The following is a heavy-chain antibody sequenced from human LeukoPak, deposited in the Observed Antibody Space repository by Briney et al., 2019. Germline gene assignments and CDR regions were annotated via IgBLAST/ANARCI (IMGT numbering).Heavy chain of an antibody. J-gene: IGHJ4*02. Sequence: SETLSLTCTFSGDSISSYYWSWIRQPPGKGLEWIGFIYYSGSTNYNPSLKSRVTISVDTSKNQFSLKLSSVTAADTAVYYCARISSWPDYWGQGTLVTVSS. D-gene: IGHD6-13*01. CDR2: IYYSGST. V-gene: IGHV4-59*12. CDR1: GDSISSYY. CDR3: ARISSWPDY.